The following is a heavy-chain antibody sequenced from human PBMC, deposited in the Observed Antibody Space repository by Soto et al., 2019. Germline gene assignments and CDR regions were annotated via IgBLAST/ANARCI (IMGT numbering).Heavy chain of an antibody. CDR2: ISSSGSTI. D-gene: IGHD4-17*01. CDR3: AKDTGLFDY. CDR1: GFTFSDYY. J-gene: IGHJ4*02. Sequence: GGSLRLSCSASGFTFSDYYMSWIRQAPGKGLEWVSYISSSGSTIYYADSVKGRFTISRDNSKNTLYLQMNSPRAEDTAVYYCAKDTGLFDYWGQGTLVTVSS. V-gene: IGHV3-11*01.